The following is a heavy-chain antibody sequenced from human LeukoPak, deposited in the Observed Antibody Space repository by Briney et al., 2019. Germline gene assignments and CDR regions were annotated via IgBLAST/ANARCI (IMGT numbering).Heavy chain of an antibody. Sequence: SETLSLTCAVYGGSFSGYYWSWIRQPPGKGLEWTGEINHSGSTNYNPSLKSRVTISVDTSKNQFSLKLSSVTAADTAVYYCARGLYYYDSSGYYYVYYFDYWGQGTLVTVSS. J-gene: IGHJ4*02. CDR2: INHSGST. CDR3: ARGLYYYDSSGYYYVYYFDY. CDR1: GGSFSGYY. D-gene: IGHD3-22*01. V-gene: IGHV4-34*01.